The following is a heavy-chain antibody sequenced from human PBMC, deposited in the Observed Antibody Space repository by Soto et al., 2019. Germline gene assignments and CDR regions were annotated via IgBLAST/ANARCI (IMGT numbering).Heavy chain of an antibody. J-gene: IGHJ3*01. CDR3: ARDQLYYNDISGRPLNAFDV. CDR2: IGIGSSTK. D-gene: IGHD3-22*01. V-gene: IGHV3-48*01. Sequence: PGGSLRLSCAASGFTVTSNYMNWVRQAPGKGLEWVSYIGIGSSTKYYADSVKGRFTISRDNAKNSLYLQMNSLRAEDTAVYYCARDQLYYNDISGRPLNAFDVWGQGTMVTVSS. CDR1: GFTVTSNY.